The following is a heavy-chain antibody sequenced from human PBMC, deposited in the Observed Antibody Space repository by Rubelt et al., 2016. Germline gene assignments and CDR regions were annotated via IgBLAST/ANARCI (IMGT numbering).Heavy chain of an antibody. CDR2: INHSGST. CDR1: GGSFSGYY. J-gene: IGHJ4*02. Sequence: QVQLQQWGAGLLKPSETLSLTCAVYGGSFSGYYWSWIRQPPGKGLEWIGEINHSGSTNSNPSLKSRVTISVDTSKNQFSLKLSSVTAADTAVYYCARRGAIFGVVIYFDYWGQGTLVTVSS. CDR3: ARRGAIFGVVIYFDY. V-gene: IGHV4-34*01. D-gene: IGHD3-3*01.